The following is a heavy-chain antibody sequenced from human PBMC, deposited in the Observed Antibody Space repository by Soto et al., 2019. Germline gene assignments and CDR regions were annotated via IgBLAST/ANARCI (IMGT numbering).Heavy chain of an antibody. CDR1: GVSISSYY. Sequence: SETLSLTCTVSGVSISSYYWSWIRQPPGKGLEWIGYIYYSGSTNYNPSLKSRVTISVDTSKNQFSLKLSSVTAADTAVYYCARQTRYDILTGSAHSWFDPWGQGTLVTVSS. CDR3: ARQTRYDILTGSAHSWFDP. D-gene: IGHD3-9*01. V-gene: IGHV4-59*01. CDR2: IYYSGST. J-gene: IGHJ5*02.